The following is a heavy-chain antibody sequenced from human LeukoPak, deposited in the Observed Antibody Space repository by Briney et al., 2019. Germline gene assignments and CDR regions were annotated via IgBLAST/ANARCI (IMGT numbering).Heavy chain of an antibody. Sequence: GAPVKVSCKASGYTFTGYYMHWVRQAPGQGLEWMGRINPNSGGTNYAQKFQGRVTMTRDTSISTAYMELSRLRSDDTAVYYCASGIAAAGMGYYYMDVWGKGTTVTVSS. D-gene: IGHD6-13*01. CDR3: ASGIAAAGMGYYYMDV. CDR1: GYTFTGYY. J-gene: IGHJ6*03. V-gene: IGHV1-2*06. CDR2: INPNSGGT.